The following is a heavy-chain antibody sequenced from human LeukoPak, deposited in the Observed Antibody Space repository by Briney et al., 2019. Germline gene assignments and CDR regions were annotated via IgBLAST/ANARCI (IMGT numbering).Heavy chain of an antibody. J-gene: IGHJ5*02. Sequence: SETLSLTCAVSGYSISSGYYWGWIRQPPGKGLEWIGSIYYSGSTYYNPSLKSRVTISVDTSKNQFSLKLSSVTAADTAVYYCARVVVVPAAMSYNWFDPWGQGTLVTVSS. D-gene: IGHD2-2*01. CDR3: ARVVVVPAAMSYNWFDP. CDR1: GYSISSGYY. CDR2: IYYSGST. V-gene: IGHV4-38-2*01.